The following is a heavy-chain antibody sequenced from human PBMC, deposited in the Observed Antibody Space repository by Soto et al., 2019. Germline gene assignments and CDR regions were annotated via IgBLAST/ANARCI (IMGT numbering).Heavy chain of an antibody. CDR3: ARVYYDFWSGQVYYHGLDV. D-gene: IGHD3-3*01. V-gene: IGHV1-8*01. CDR1: GYTFTNYD. CDR2: INPKSGST. Sequence: ASVKVSCKASGYTFTNYDINWVRQATGQGLEWMGKINPKSGSTGYPQKFQDRVTMTRDSSISTAYMELSSLTSEDTAVYYCARVYYDFWSGQVYYHGLDVWGQGTAVTVSS. J-gene: IGHJ6*02.